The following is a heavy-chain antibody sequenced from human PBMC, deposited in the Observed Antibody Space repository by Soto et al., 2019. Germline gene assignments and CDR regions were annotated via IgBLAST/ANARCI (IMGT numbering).Heavy chain of an antibody. D-gene: IGHD2-2*02. Sequence: SVKVSCKASGSRFSNYVISWVRQAPGHGLEWLGRIIPIFNSTKYAQSFQGRVTITADKSTSTASLELSSLRSDDTAVYYCAREGRGKKAGYNGLVSLGYWGQGTLVTVSS. J-gene: IGHJ4*02. V-gene: IGHV1-69*06. CDR3: AREGRGKKAGYNGLVSLGY. CDR1: GSRFSNYV. CDR2: IIPIFNST.